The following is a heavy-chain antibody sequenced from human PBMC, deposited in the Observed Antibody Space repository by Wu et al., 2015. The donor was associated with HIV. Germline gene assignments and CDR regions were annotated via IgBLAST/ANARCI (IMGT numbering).Heavy chain of an antibody. CDR1: GGTFSSYA. CDR2: IIPIFGTA. V-gene: IGHV1-69*12. D-gene: IGHD2-2*01. CDR3: ALLPGRPPRSTSYYAFDF. J-gene: IGHJ3*01. Sequence: QVQLVQSGAEVKRPGSSVKVSCKASGGTFSSYAISWVRQAPGQGLEWMGGIIPIFGTANYAQKFQGRVTITADESTSTAYMELSSLRSEDTAVYYCALLPGRPPRSTSYYAFDFWGQGTMVTVSS.